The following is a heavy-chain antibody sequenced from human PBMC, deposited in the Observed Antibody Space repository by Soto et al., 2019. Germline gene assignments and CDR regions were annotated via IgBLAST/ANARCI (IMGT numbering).Heavy chain of an antibody. J-gene: IGHJ5*01. D-gene: IGHD3-10*01. CDR1: GGSLSSYY. Sequence: SETLSLTWTVSGGSLSSYYWSWSRQPPGKGLEWIGYIYYSGSTKYNPSLKSRVTISVDTSKKQFSMKLRSVTAADTAVYYCARVMVNWFGETEGNLDSWGQGNLVTV. V-gene: IGHV4-59*01. CDR2: IYYSGST. CDR3: ARVMVNWFGETEGNLDS.